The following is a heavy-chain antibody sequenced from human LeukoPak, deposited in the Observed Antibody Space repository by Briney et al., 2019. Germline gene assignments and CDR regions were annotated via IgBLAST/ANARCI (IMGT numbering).Heavy chain of an antibody. J-gene: IGHJ6*02. CDR3: ARDELDEDYYYYGMDV. V-gene: IGHV3-48*03. D-gene: IGHD3/OR15-3a*01. CDR2: ISSRDNTI. Sequence: PGGSLRLSCVGSGFTFSHYEMNWVRQAPGKGLEWLSYISSRDNTIYYAASVQGRFTISRDNAKNSLYLQMNSLRAEDTAVYYCARDELDEDYYYYGMDVWGQGTTVTVSS. CDR1: GFTFSHYE.